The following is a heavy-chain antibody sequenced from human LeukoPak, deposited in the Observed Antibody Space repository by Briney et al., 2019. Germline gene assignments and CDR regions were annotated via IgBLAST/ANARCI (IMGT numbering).Heavy chain of an antibody. CDR3: ARGATYCSSTSCYIWFDP. CDR2: MNPNSGNT. V-gene: IGHV1-8*01. Sequence: ASVKVSCKASGYTFTSYDINWVRQATGQGLEWMGWMNPNSGNTGYAQKFQGRVTMTRNTSISTAYMELGSLRSEDTAVYYCARGATYCSSTSCYIWFDPWGQGTLVTVSS. D-gene: IGHD2-2*02. CDR1: GYTFTSYD. J-gene: IGHJ5*02.